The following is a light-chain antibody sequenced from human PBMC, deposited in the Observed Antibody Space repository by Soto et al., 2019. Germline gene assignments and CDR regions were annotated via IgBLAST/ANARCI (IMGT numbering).Light chain of an antibody. J-gene: IGKJ1*01. CDR2: SAS. CDR3: QQYGSSPPT. V-gene: IGKV3-20*01. Sequence: IVLTQSPGTLSLSPGDRATLSCRASQSVSNSYLAWYQQKPGQAPRLLIYSASSRATGFPDRFSGSGSGTDFTLIISRLEPEDFAVYYCQQYGSSPPTFGQGTKVEIK. CDR1: QSVSNSY.